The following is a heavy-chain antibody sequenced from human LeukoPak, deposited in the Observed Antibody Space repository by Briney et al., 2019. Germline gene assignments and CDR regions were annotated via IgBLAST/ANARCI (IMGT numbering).Heavy chain of an antibody. Sequence: SETLSLTCAVYGGSFSGYYWSWIRQPPGKGLEWIGEINHSGSTNYNPSLKSRVTISVDTSKNQFSLKLSSVTAADTAVYYCARATGIYDFWSGYYNYCYMDVWGKGTTVTVSS. J-gene: IGHJ6*03. V-gene: IGHV4-34*01. CDR3: ARATGIYDFWSGYYNYCYMDV. D-gene: IGHD3-3*01. CDR1: GGSFSGYY. CDR2: INHSGST.